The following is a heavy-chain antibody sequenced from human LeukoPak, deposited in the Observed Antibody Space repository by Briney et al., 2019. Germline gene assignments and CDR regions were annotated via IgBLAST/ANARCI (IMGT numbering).Heavy chain of an antibody. D-gene: IGHD5-18*01. CDR2: IIPIFGTA. Sequence: SVKVSCKASGGTFSSYAISRVRQAPGQGLEWMGGIIPIFGTANYAQKFQGRVTITTDESTSTAYMELSSLRSEDTAVYYCARSSRGYSYGRRLYYYMDVWGKGTTVTVSS. V-gene: IGHV1-69*05. J-gene: IGHJ6*03. CDR1: GGTFSSYA. CDR3: ARSSRGYSYGRRLYYYMDV.